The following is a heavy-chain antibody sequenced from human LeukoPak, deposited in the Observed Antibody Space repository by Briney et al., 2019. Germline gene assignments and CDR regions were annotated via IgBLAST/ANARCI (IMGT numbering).Heavy chain of an antibody. J-gene: IGHJ6*02. CDR2: IKSKTDGGTT. CDR1: GFTFSNAW. Sequence: GGSLRLSCAASGFTFSNAWMSWVRQAPGKGLEWVGRIKSKTDGGTTDYAAPVKGRFTISRDDSKNTLYLQMNSLKTEDTAVYYCTTKRDFWSGLYYYYYYGMDVWGQGTTVTVSS. D-gene: IGHD3-3*01. V-gene: IGHV3-15*01. CDR3: TTKRDFWSGLYYYYYYGMDV.